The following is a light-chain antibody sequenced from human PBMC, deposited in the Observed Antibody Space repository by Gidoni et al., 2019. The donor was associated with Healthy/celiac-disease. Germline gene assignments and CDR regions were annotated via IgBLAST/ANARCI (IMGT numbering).Light chain of an antibody. Sequence: PSSFSASTGDRVTITCRASQGISSYLAWYQQKPGKAPKLLIYAASTLQSGVPSRFSGSGSGTDFTLTISCLQSEDFATYYCQQYYSYPRTFGQGTKVEIK. J-gene: IGKJ1*01. V-gene: IGKV1-8*01. CDR2: AAS. CDR1: QGISSY. CDR3: QQYYSYPRT.